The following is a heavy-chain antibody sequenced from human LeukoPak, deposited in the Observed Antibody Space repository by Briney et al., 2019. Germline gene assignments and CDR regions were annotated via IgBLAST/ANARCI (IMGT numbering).Heavy chain of an antibody. CDR3: ARGTMVRGVIAWFDP. J-gene: IGHJ5*02. D-gene: IGHD3-10*01. Sequence: LRLSCAASGFTVSSNCMSWVRQAPGKGLEWIGYIYYSGSTYYNPSLKSRVTISVDTSKNQFSLKLSSVTAADTAVYYCARGTMVRGVIAWFDPWGQGTLVTVSS. V-gene: IGHV4-30-4*08. CDR1: GFTVSSNC. CDR2: IYYSGST.